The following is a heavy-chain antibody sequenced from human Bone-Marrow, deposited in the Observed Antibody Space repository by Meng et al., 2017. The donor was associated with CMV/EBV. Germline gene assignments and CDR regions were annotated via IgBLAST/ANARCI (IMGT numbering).Heavy chain of an antibody. Sequence: GEPLKISCVASGFTFSSYEMNWVRQAPGKGLEWVSYISSSGSTIYYADSVKGRFTISRDNAKNSLYLQINSLRAEDTAVYYCARVLTTTYDFWSGYSHYGMDVWGQGTTVTVSS. CDR1: GFTFSSYE. J-gene: IGHJ6*02. CDR2: ISSSGSTI. CDR3: ARVLTTTYDFWSGYSHYGMDV. V-gene: IGHV3-48*03. D-gene: IGHD3-3*01.